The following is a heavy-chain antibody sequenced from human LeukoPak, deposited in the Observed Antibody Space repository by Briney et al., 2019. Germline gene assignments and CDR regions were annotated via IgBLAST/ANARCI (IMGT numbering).Heavy chain of an antibody. V-gene: IGHV3-11*01. J-gene: IGHJ4*02. CDR1: GFTFSDYY. D-gene: IGHD6-13*01. CDR3: ARDPAAGTGDY. Sequence: GGSLRLSCAASGFTFSDYYMSWIRQAPGKGLEWVSYIGSSGSTIYYADSVKGRFTISRGNAKNSLYLQMNSLRAEDTAVYYCARDPAAGTGDYWGQGTLVTVSS. CDR2: IGSSGSTI.